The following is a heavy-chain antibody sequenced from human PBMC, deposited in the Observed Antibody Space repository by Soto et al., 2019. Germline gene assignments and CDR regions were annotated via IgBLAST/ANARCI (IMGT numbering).Heavy chain of an antibody. V-gene: IGHV4-39*01. Sequence: SETLSLTCTVSGGSFSSSNYYWGWIRQSPGKGLEWIGNIFYGGGSGVAYYSPSLKSRVTISVDISKNQFSLNMRSLTAADTAVYFCARRGGGDSLFDSWGQGKLVTVSS. D-gene: IGHD4-17*01. CDR3: ARRGGGDSLFDS. CDR1: GGSFSSSNYY. J-gene: IGHJ4*02. CDR2: IFYGGGSGVA.